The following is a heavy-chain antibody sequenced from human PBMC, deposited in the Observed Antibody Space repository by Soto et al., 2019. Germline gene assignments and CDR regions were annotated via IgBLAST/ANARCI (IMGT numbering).Heavy chain of an antibody. CDR1: GGSFSGHS. V-gene: IGHV4-34*01. Sequence: SETLSLTCAVYGGSFSGHSWTWIRQSPGKGLEWIGDINHSGRVNYSPSLKSRVTISLDTSKTQFSLTLSAVTAADTAMYYCSTRAYDTNGYYRFDPWGQGTLVTVSS. CDR2: INHSGRV. J-gene: IGHJ5*01. D-gene: IGHD3-22*01. CDR3: STRAYDTNGYYRFDP.